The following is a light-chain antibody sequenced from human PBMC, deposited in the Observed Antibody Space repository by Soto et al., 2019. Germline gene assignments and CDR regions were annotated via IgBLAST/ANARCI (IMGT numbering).Light chain of an antibody. CDR1: QSISNY. CDR2: AAS. CDR3: QQSYSTRLYT. Sequence: DIQMTQSPSSLSASVGDRVTITCRASQSISNYLNWYQQKPGNAPKLLIYAASNLQSGVPSRFSGSGFGTDFTLTISSLQPEDFETYYCQQSYSTRLYTFGQGTKLEIK. V-gene: IGKV1-39*01. J-gene: IGKJ2*01.